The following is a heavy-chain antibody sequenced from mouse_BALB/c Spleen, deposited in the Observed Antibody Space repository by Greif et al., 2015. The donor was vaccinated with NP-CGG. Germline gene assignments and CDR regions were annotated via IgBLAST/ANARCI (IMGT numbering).Heavy chain of an antibody. J-gene: IGHJ4*01. CDR1: GFNIKDYY. CDR3: ARRGNDYLYYYAMDY. V-gene: IGHV14-1*02. CDR2: IDPENGNT. D-gene: IGHD2-4*01. Sequence: DVKLQESGAELVRPGALVKLSCKASGFNIKDYYMHWVKQRPEQGLEWIGWIDPENGNTIYDPKFQGKASITADTSSNTAYLQLSSLTSEDTAVYYCARRGNDYLYYYAMDYWGQGTSVTVSS.